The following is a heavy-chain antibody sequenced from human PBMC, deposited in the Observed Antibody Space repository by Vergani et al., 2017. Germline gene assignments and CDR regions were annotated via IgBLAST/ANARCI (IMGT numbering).Heavy chain of an antibody. Sequence: EVELVQSGPEMRKPGESLKISCKGSEYSFGNYWIGWVRQMPGKGLEWMGIIYPADSDTRYSPSFQGQVTISADKPIITAFLQWDSLKASDTALYYCARHTTYTDSWGQGTVVTVSS. CDR3: ARHTTYTDS. CDR1: EYSFGNYW. D-gene: IGHD1-1*01. J-gene: IGHJ4*02. CDR2: IYPADSDT. V-gene: IGHV5-51*04.